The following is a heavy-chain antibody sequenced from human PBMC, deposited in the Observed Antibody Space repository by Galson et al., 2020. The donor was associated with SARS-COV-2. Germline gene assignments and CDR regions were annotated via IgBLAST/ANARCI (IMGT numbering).Heavy chain of an antibody. D-gene: IGHD3-10*01. J-gene: IGHJ3*02. CDR2: TNPNSGGT. V-gene: IGHV1-2*06. CDR1: GYTFTGYY. CDR3: ARDEEVFAFDI. Sequence: ASVKVSCKASGYTFTGYYTHWVRQAPGQGLEWMGRTNPNSGGTNYAQKFQGRVTMTRDTSISTAYMELSRLRSDDTAVYYCARDEEVFAFDIWGQGTMVTVSS.